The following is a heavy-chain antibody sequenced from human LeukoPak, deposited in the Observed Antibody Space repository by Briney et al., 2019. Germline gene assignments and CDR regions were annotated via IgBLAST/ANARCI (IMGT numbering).Heavy chain of an antibody. Sequence: EASVKVSCKASGGTFSSYAISWVRQAPGQGLEWMGGIIPILGTANYAQKFQGRVTITADESTSTACMELSSLRSEDTAVYYCARFYSAGWWGYFDYWGQGTLVTVSS. CDR2: IIPILGTA. CDR3: ARFYSAGWWGYFDY. D-gene: IGHD2-8*02. V-gene: IGHV1-69*01. CDR1: GGTFSSYA. J-gene: IGHJ4*02.